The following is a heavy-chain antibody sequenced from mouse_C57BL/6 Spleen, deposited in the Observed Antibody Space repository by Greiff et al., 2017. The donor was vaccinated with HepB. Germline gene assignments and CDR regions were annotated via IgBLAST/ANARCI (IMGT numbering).Heavy chain of an antibody. CDR1: GYTFTSYG. D-gene: IGHD1-1*01. CDR3: ARKPGSSYPFDY. CDR2: IYPRSGNT. J-gene: IGHJ2*01. V-gene: IGHV1-81*01. Sequence: QVQLKESGAELARPGASVKLSCKASGYTFTSYGISWVKQRTGQGLEWIGEIYPRSGNTYYNEKFKGKATLTADKSSSTAYMELRSLTSEDSAVYFCARKPGSSYPFDYWGQGTTLTVSS.